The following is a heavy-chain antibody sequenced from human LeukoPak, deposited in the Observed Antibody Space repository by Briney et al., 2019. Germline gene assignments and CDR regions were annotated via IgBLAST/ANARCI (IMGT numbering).Heavy chain of an antibody. CDR1: GDSISNYY. V-gene: IGHV4-59*12. Sequence: SETLPLTCTVSGDSISNYYWNWIRQPPGKGLEWIGYIYYSGSTNYNPSLKSRVTMSVDTSKNQFSLKLSSVTAADTAVYYCARAHVVPTDYYYYYMDVWGKGTTVTGSS. CDR2: IYYSGST. CDR3: ARAHVVPTDYYYYYMDV. D-gene: IGHD2-2*01. J-gene: IGHJ6*03.